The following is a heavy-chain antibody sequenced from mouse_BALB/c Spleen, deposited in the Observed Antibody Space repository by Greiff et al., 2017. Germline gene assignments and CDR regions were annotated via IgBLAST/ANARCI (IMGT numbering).Heavy chain of an antibody. Sequence: QVQLKESGADLARPGASVKMSCKASGYTFTSYTMHWVKQRPGQGLEWIGYINPSSGYTNYNQKFKDKATLTADKSSSTAYMQLSSLTSEDSAVYYCARPGSSFFDYWGQGTTLTVSS. CDR2: INPSSGYT. CDR3: ARPGSSFFDY. CDR1: GYTFTSYT. V-gene: IGHV1-4*01. J-gene: IGHJ2*01. D-gene: IGHD1-1*01.